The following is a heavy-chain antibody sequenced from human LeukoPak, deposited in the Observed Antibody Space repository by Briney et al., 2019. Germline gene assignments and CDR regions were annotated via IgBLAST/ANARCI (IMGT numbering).Heavy chain of an antibody. J-gene: IGHJ4*02. CDR1: GFTFSSYW. CDR2: INGDGSST. CDR3: ANNYGDPYGGY. V-gene: IGHV3-74*01. D-gene: IGHD4-17*01. Sequence: PGGSLRLSCAASGFTFSSYWMHWVRQAPGKGLVWVSRINGDGSSTSYADSVEGRFTISRDNAKNTLYLQLNSLRAEDTAVYYCANNYGDPYGGYWGQGTLVTVSS.